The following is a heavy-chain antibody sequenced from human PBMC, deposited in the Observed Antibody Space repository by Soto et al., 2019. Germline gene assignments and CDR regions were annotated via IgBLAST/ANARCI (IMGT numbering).Heavy chain of an antibody. Sequence: ASVKVSCKASGYTFTSYGISWVRQAPGQGLEWMGWISAYNGNTNYAQKLQGRVTMTTDTSTSTAYMELRSLRSDDTAVYYCARDDAEMYKAAAGTDYYGMDVWGQGTTVTVSS. CDR3: ARDDAEMYKAAAGTDYYGMDV. CDR2: ISAYNGNT. D-gene: IGHD6-13*01. CDR1: GYTFTSYG. V-gene: IGHV1-18*01. J-gene: IGHJ6*02.